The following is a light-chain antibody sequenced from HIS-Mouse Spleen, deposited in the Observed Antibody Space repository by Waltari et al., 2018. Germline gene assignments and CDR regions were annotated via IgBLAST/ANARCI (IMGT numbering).Light chain of an antibody. J-gene: IGLJ3*02. CDR1: SSDVGGYNY. V-gene: IGLV2-14*01. CDR2: EVS. Sequence: SVSGSPGQSITISCTGTSSDVGGYNYVSWYQQHPGKAPKLMIYEVSNRPSGVSNRFSGSKSGNTASLTISGLQAEDESDYYCSSYTSSSTWVFGGGTKLTVL. CDR3: SSYTSSSTWV.